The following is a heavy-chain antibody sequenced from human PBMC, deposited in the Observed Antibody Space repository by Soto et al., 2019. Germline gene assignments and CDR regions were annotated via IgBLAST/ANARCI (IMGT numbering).Heavy chain of an antibody. CDR3: AKDPYDSLTGYNNWFDP. CDR1: GDSISGSY. Sequence: PSETLSLTCAVSGDSISGSYWSWIRQPPGKGLEWIGFIHYTGRTSYNPSLKSRITVSLDKSKNQFSLRPEDTAVYYCAKDPYDSLTGYNNWFDPWGQGTLVTVSS. J-gene: IGHJ5*02. D-gene: IGHD3-9*01. V-gene: IGHV4-59*01. CDR2: IHYTGRT.